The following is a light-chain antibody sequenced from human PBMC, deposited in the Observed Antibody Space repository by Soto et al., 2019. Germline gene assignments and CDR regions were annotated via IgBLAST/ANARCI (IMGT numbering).Light chain of an antibody. J-gene: IGKJ1*01. Sequence: EIVMTQSPATLSVSPGERATLSCRASQSVRSNLAWYQQKPGQAPRLLIYGASSRATGIPDRFSGSGSGTDFTLTISRLEPEDFAVYYCQQYNNSLWTFGQGTKVDIK. CDR2: GAS. CDR1: QSVRSN. CDR3: QQYNNSLWT. V-gene: IGKV3D-15*01.